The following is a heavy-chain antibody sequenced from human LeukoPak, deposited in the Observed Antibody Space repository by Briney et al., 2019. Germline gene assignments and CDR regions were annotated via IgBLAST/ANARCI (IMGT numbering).Heavy chain of an antibody. J-gene: IGHJ5*02. Sequence: SETLSLTCTVSGGSISSSSYYWGWIRQPPGKGLEWIGSIYYSGSTYYNPSLKSRVTISVDTSKNQFSLKLSSVTAADTAVYYCASYDYSFGWFDPWGQGTLVTVSS. CDR3: ASYDYSFGWFDP. D-gene: IGHD4-11*01. V-gene: IGHV4-39*07. CDR2: IYYSGST. CDR1: GGSISSSSYY.